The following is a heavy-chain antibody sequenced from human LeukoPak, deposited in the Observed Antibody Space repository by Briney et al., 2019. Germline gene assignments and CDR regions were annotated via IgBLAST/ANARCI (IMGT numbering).Heavy chain of an antibody. CDR1: GFTFSDYW. J-gene: IGHJ5*02. CDR2: IDSDGSST. V-gene: IGHV3-74*01. Sequence: GGSLRLSCAASGFTFSDYWMHWVRQAPGKGLVWVSRIDSDGSSTSNADSVKGRFTISRDNAKNSLYLQMNSLRAEDTAVYYCARGLRPAAIPNWFDPWGQGTLVTVSS. CDR3: ARGLRPAAIPNWFDP. D-gene: IGHD2-2*02.